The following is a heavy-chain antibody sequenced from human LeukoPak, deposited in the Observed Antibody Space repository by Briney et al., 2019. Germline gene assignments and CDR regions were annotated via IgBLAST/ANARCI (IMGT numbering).Heavy chain of an antibody. CDR2: IIPILGIA. CDR3: ARGSGWYPADYGYYYYYYGMDV. D-gene: IGHD6-19*01. V-gene: IGHV1-69*02. Sequence: GASVKVSCKASGGTFSSYTISWVRQAPGQGLGWMGRIIPILGIANYAQKFQGRVTITADKSTSTAYMELSSLRSEDTAVYYCARGSGWYPADYGYYYYYYGMDVWGQGTTVTVSS. CDR1: GGTFSSYT. J-gene: IGHJ6*02.